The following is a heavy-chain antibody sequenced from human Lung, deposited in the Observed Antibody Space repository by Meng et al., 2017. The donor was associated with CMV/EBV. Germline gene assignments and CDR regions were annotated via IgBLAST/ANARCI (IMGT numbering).Heavy chain of an antibody. J-gene: IGHJ3*02. V-gene: IGHV3-23*01. D-gene: IGHD2-2*01. Sequence: GGSLRLXXEVSGFTFSNYWMSWVRQAPGKGLEWVSSISGSSRGTYFADSVKGRFTTSRDNSKKMLYVQMNSLRVDDTAIYYCARGRVSAAYDAFDIWGQGXMVTVSS. CDR3: ARGRVSAAYDAFDI. CDR1: GFTFSNYW. CDR2: ISGSSRGT.